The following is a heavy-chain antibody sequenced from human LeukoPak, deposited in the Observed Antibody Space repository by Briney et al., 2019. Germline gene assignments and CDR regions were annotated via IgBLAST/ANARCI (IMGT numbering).Heavy chain of an antibody. CDR3: ARGGRSGSYYDAFDI. D-gene: IGHD1-26*01. CDR2: IIPIFGTA. CDR1: GGTFSSYA. J-gene: IGHJ3*02. V-gene: IGHV1-69*06. Sequence: ASVEVSCKASGGTFSSYAISWVRQAPGQGLEWMGGIIPIFGTANYAQKFRGRVTITADKSTSTAYMELSSLRSEDTAVYYCARGGRSGSYYDAFDIWGQGTMVTVSS.